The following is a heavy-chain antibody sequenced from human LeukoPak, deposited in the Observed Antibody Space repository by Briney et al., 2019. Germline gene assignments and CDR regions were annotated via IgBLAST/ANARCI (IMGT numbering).Heavy chain of an antibody. J-gene: IGHJ6*03. CDR3: ARGRRQWLEPPSDYHFYMDV. CDR2: IYYSGST. Sequence: SETLSLTCTVSGGSISSYYWSWIRQPPGKGLEWIGYIYYSGSTNYNPSLKSRVTISVDTSKNQFSLKLSSVTAADTAAYYCARGRRQWLEPPSDYHFYMDVWGKGTTVTVSS. D-gene: IGHD6-19*01. V-gene: IGHV4-59*12. CDR1: GGSISSYY.